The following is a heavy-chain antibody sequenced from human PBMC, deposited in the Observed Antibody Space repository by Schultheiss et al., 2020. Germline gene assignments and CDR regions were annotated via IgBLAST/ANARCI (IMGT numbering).Heavy chain of an antibody. D-gene: IGHD3-10*01. CDR1: GFTFSDYY. Sequence: GGSLRLSCAASGFTFSDYYMSWIRQAPGKGLEWVAVIWYDGSNKYYADSVKGRFTISRDNSKNTLYLQMNSLRAEDTAVYYCARETYYYKDWGQGTLVTVSS. CDR3: ARETYYYKD. CDR2: IWYDGSNK. J-gene: IGHJ4*02. V-gene: IGHV3-33*08.